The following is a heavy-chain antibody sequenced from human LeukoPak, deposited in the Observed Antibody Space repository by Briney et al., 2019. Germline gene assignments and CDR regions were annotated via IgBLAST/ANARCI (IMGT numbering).Heavy chain of an antibody. J-gene: IGHJ4*02. CDR2: ITGNGGST. CDR3: ARDSGSYLQPTDY. D-gene: IGHD1-26*01. V-gene: IGHV3-23*01. CDR1: GFSFSTYA. Sequence: GGSLRLSCAASGFSFSTYAMTWVRQAPGKGLEWVSSITGNGGSTYYADSVKGRFTISRDNSKNTLYLQMNSLRAEDPAVYHCARDSGSYLQPTDYWGQGTLVTVSS.